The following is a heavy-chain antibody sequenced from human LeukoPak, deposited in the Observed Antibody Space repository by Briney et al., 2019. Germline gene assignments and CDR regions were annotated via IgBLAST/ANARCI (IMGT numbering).Heavy chain of an antibody. J-gene: IGHJ4*02. D-gene: IGHD1-26*01. Sequence: GGSLRLSCAASGFTLSNFAMHWVRQATGKGLEWVSAMGTAGDTFYPGSVKGRFTISRENAKNSLYLQMNNLRAEDTAVYYCARQMTPHGNFDYWGQGTLVTVSS. CDR2: MGTAGDT. V-gene: IGHV3-13*01. CDR1: GFTLSNFA. CDR3: ARQMTPHGNFDY.